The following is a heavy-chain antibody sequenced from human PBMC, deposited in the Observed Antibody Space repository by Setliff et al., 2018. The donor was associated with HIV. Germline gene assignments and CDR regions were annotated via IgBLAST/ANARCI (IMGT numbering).Heavy chain of an antibody. D-gene: IGHD1-1*01. Sequence: ASVKVSCKASEYIFANYAMNWVRQAPGQSLEWMGWINAGNGNTKYSQKFQGRVTITRDTSASTAYIEVNSLTSDDTAVYFCARGLRQLERSNYFDYWGQGTLVT. CDR3: ARGLRQLERSNYFDY. CDR2: INAGNGNT. J-gene: IGHJ4*02. V-gene: IGHV1-3*01. CDR1: EYIFANYA.